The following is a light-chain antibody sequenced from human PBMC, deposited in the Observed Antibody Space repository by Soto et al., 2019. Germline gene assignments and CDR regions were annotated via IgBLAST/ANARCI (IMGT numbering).Light chain of an antibody. J-gene: IGLJ2*01. CDR2: QDT. CDR1: KLGYRY. Sequence: SYELTQPPSVSVSPGQTASITCSGDKLGYRYPCWYQQKPGQSPILVIYQDTKRPSGIPEGFSGSKSGNTATLTISGTQAMDEADYYCQAWDSSTVVFGGGTKLTVL. CDR3: QAWDSSTVV. V-gene: IGLV3-1*01.